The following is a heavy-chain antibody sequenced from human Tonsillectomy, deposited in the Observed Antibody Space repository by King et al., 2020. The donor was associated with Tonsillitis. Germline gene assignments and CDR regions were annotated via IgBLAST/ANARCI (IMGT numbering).Heavy chain of an antibody. J-gene: IGHJ4*02. CDR2: ISWNSGSI. Sequence: VQLVESGGGLVQPGRSLRLSCAASGFRFDDYAMHWVRQAPGKGLEWVACISWNSGSIGYADSVKGRFTISRDNAKNFLFLQMNSLRAEDTALYYCARDVGARVAAGFWCQGTLVTVSS. CDR3: ARDVGARVAAGF. CDR1: GFRFDDYA. D-gene: IGHD6-13*01. V-gene: IGHV3-9*01.